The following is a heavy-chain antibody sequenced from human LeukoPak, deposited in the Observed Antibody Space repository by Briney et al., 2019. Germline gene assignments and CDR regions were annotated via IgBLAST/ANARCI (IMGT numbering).Heavy chain of an antibody. D-gene: IGHD3/OR15-3a*01. Sequence: ASVKVSFKASGGTFSSYAISWVRQAPGQGLEWMAGIMPIFGTANYAQKFQGRVTITAHESTSTAYMELSSLRSEDTAVYYCARDPVDFNHLNWFDPWGQGTLVTVSS. CDR3: ARDPVDFNHLNWFDP. CDR1: GGTFSSYA. V-gene: IGHV1-69*01. J-gene: IGHJ5*02. CDR2: IMPIFGTA.